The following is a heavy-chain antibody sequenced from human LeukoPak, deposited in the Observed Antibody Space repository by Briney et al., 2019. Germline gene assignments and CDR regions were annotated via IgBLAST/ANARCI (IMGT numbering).Heavy chain of an antibody. V-gene: IGHV4-4*02. CDR2: IYHSGST. J-gene: IGHJ3*02. Sequence: SGTLSLTCAVSGGSFSSSNWWSWVRQPPGKGLEWIGEIYHSGSTNYNPSLKSRVTISVDKSKNQFSLKLSSVTAADTAVCYCARAPIVVELNAFDIWGQGTMVTVSS. CDR3: ARAPIVVELNAFDI. D-gene: IGHD2-21*01. CDR1: GGSFSSSNW.